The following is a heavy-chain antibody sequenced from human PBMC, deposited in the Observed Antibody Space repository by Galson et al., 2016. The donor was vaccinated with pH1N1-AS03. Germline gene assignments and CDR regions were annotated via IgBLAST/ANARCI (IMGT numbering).Heavy chain of an antibody. D-gene: IGHD3-3*01. CDR3: AGGAFTYYDFSTGYFPFDL. CDR1: GGSINSYY. V-gene: IGHV4-59*01. Sequence: SETLSLTCSVSGGSINSYYWNWIRQPPGKGLEWIGYIYQTGSTKYNPSLKSRVTISVDTSMNQFSLKLISVTAADTAVYYCAGGAFTYYDFSTGYFPFDLWGQGTLVTVSS. CDR2: IYQTGST. J-gene: IGHJ4*02.